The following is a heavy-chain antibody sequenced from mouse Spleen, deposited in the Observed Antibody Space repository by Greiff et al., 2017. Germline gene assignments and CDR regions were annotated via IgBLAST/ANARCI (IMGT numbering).Heavy chain of an antibody. J-gene: IGHJ4*01. D-gene: IGHD2-1*01. CDR1: GYSFTGYY. Sequence: EVQLQESGPELVKPGASVKISCKASGYSFTGYYMNWVKQSPEKSLEWIGEINPSTGGTTYNQKFKAKATLTVDKSSSTAYMQLKSLTSEDSAVYYCSRWGNDYYAMDYWGQGTSVTVSS. CDR3: SRWGNDYYAMDY. V-gene: IGHV1-42*01. CDR2: INPSTGGT.